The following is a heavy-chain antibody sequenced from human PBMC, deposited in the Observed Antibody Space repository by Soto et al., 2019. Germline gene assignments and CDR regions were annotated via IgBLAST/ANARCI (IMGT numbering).Heavy chain of an antibody. D-gene: IGHD3-3*01. CDR1: GYTFTSYD. Sequence: GASVKVSCKASGYTFTSYDINWVRQATGQGLEWMGWMNPNSGNTGYAQKFQGRVTMTRNTSISTAYMELSSLRSEDTAVYYCARGPSHPYDFWSGYWFDPWGQGTLVTVSS. V-gene: IGHV1-8*01. CDR2: MNPNSGNT. J-gene: IGHJ5*02. CDR3: ARGPSHPYDFWSGYWFDP.